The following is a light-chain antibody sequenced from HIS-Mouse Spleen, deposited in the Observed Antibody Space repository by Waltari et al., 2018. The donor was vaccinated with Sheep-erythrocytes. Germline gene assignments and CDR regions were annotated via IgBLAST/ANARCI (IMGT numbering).Light chain of an antibody. J-gene: IGLJ2*01. V-gene: IGLV3-19*01. Sequence: SSELTQDPAVSVALGQTVRLTCQGYSLRSHYASWVQQKPGQAPVLVIYGKNNRPSGIPDRFSGSSSGNTASLTITGAQAEDEADFYCNSRDSSGNHLGVVFGGGTKLTVL. CDR3: NSRDSSGNHLGVV. CDR2: GKN. CDR1: SLRSHY.